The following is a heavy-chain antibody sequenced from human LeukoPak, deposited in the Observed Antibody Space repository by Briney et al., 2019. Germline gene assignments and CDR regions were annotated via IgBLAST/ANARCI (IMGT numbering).Heavy chain of an antibody. D-gene: IGHD6-19*01. CDR1: GGSISSGSYY. J-gene: IGHJ4*02. Sequence: SETLSLTCTVSGGSISSGSYYWSWIRQPAGKGLEWIGRNYTSGSTNYNPSLKSRVTISVDTSKNQFSLKLSSVTAADTAVYYCARRGAVAGTLDYWGQGTLVTVSS. V-gene: IGHV4-61*02. CDR3: ARRGAVAGTLDY. CDR2: NYTSGST.